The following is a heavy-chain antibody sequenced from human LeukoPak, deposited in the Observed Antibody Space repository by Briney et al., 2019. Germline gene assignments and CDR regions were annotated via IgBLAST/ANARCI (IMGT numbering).Heavy chain of an antibody. CDR2: ISYDGSNK. Sequence: QPGGSLRLSCAASGFTFSSYSMNWVRQAPGKGLEWVAVISYDGSNKYYADSVKGRFIISRDNSKNTLYLQLNSLRAEDTAVYYCARDRCLSISCYMEGRIYSYYGVDVWGQGTTVTVFS. CDR3: ARDRCLSISCYMEGRIYSYYGVDV. D-gene: IGHD2-2*02. CDR1: GFTFSSYS. J-gene: IGHJ6*02. V-gene: IGHV3-30*03.